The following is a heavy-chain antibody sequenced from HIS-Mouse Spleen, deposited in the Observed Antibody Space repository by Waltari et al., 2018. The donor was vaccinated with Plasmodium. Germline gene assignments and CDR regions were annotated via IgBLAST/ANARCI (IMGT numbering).Heavy chain of an antibody. V-gene: IGHV4-59*01. Sequence: QVQLQESGPGLVKPSETLSLTCTVSGGSLSSYYWSWIRQPPGKGLEWIGYIYYSGSTNYNPSLKSRVTISVDTSKNQFSLKLSSVTAADTAVYYCARGPNRDGVGYWGQGTLVTVSS. CDR2: IYYSGST. J-gene: IGHJ4*02. CDR1: GGSLSSYY. CDR3: ARGPNRDGVGY.